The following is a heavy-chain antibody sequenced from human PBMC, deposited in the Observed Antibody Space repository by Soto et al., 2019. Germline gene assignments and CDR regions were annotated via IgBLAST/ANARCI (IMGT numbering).Heavy chain of an antibody. CDR2: ISGSGGST. Sequence: GGSLRLSCAASGCTFSSYAISWVRQAPGKGLEWVSAISGSGGSTYYADSVKGRFTISRDNSKNTLYLQMNSLRAEDTAVYYCAKSPRVVAGTLDYWGQGTLVTVSS. V-gene: IGHV3-23*01. CDR1: GCTFSSYA. J-gene: IGHJ4*02. CDR3: AKSPRVVAGTLDY. D-gene: IGHD6-19*01.